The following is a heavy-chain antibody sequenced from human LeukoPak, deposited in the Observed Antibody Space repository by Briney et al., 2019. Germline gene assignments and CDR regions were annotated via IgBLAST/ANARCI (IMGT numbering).Heavy chain of an antibody. V-gene: IGHV4-31*03. Sequence: SETLSLTCTVSGGSISSGGYYWSWIRQHPGKGLEWIGYIYYSGSTYYNPSLKSRLTISVDTSKNQFSLKLSSVTAADTAVYYCARSKYCTNGVCYPGYYFDYWGLGTLVTVSS. CDR3: ARSKYCTNGVCYPGYYFDY. D-gene: IGHD2-8*01. CDR2: IYYSGST. CDR1: GGSISSGGYY. J-gene: IGHJ4*02.